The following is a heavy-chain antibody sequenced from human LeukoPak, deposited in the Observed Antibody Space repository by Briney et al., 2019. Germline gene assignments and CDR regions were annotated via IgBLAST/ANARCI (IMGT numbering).Heavy chain of an antibody. D-gene: IGHD2-2*01. CDR3: AKGSSTTCPCYRDY. Sequence: PGGSLRLSCAASGFTFSSNGMHWVRQAPGKGLEWVAFIRHDGSDKYYVDSVKGRFTISRDNSKNTLYLQMNSLRAEDTALYYCAKGSSTTCPCYRDYWGQGTLVTVSS. CDR2: IRHDGSDK. J-gene: IGHJ4*02. V-gene: IGHV3-30*02. CDR1: GFTFSSNG.